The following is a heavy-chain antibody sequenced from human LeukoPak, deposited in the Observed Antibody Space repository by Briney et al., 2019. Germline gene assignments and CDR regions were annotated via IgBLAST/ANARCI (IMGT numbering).Heavy chain of an antibody. D-gene: IGHD3-10*01. CDR3: AKRSGSYGPFDY. CDR1: GFTFSSYA. J-gene: IGHJ4*02. Sequence: HAGGSLRLSCAASGFTFSSYAMSWVRQAPGKGLEWVSAISGSGGSTYYADSVKGRFTISRDNSKNTLYLQMNSLRAEDTAVYYCAKRSGSYGPFDYWGQGILVTVSS. CDR2: ISGSGGST. V-gene: IGHV3-23*01.